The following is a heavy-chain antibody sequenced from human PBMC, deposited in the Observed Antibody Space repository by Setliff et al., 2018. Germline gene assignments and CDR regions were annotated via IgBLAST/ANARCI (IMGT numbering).Heavy chain of an antibody. V-gene: IGHV1-69*13. J-gene: IGHJ6*03. CDR2: IIPMFGTT. CDR1: GGTFSSYA. D-gene: IGHD2-15*01. Sequence: SVKVSCKASGGTFSSYAIDWGRQAPGQGLEWMGGIIPMFGTTNYAQRFRGRVTITADESTTTAYLELSSLRSEDTAVYYCARVRDCSGGICHRGFHHYMDVWGKGTTVTVS. CDR3: ARVRDCSGGICHRGFHHYMDV.